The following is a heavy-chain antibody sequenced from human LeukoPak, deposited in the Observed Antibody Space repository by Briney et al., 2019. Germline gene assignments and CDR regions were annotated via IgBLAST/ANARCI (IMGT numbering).Heavy chain of an antibody. CDR2: ISGGSSTI. J-gene: IGHJ4*02. Sequence: PGGSLRLSCAASGFSFSGYSMTWVRQAPGKGLEWVSYISGGSSTISYADSVKGRFTISRDNAKNSLYLQMNSLRDDDTAVYYCARPSVITTRQFYFDYWGQGALVTVSS. CDR1: GFSFSGYS. V-gene: IGHV3-48*02. D-gene: IGHD1-14*01. CDR3: ARPSVITTRQFYFDY.